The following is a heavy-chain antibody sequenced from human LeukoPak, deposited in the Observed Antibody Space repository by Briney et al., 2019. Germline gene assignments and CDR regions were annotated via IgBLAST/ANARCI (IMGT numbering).Heavy chain of an antibody. CDR1: GFTFSSYA. J-gene: IGHJ4*02. V-gene: IGHV3-23*01. CDR3: AKEGAVVVTALYDY. Sequence: GGSPRLPCAASGFTFSSYAMSWVRQAPGKGLEWVSAISGSGGSTYYADSVKGRFTISRDNFKNTLYLQMNSLRAEDTAVYYCAKEGAVVVTALYDYWGQGTLVTVSS. CDR2: ISGSGGST. D-gene: IGHD2-21*02.